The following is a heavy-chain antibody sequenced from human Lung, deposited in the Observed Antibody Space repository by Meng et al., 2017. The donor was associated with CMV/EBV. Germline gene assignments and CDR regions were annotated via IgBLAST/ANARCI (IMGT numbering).Heavy chain of an antibody. D-gene: IGHD3-10*01. V-gene: IGHV4-4*02. J-gene: IGHJ1*01. CDR3: LRRSGGSV. CDR1: GDSITNHNW. Sequence: QVPLPESGPALVKPSETLSLTCAVSGDSITNHNWWAWVRQPPGKGLEWIGEIPHRGSSAYNPSLKSRVSMSIDKSKNQFSLKLTSVTAADTAVYHCLRRSGGSVWGQGTLVTVSS. CDR2: IPHRGSS.